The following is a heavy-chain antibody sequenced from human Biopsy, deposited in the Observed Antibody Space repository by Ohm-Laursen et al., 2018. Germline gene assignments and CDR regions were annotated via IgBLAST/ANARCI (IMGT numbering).Heavy chain of an antibody. Sequence: TLPLTCTVSGDSLSSYFWSWIRQPPGKGLEWIGFIHNSGSTDHNPSLKSRVTVSMDVSNNDFSLKLTSVTAADTAVYYCARALGGYDLSAYYIDSWGQGTLVTVSS. CDR3: ARALGGYDLSAYYIDS. V-gene: IGHV4-59*01. CDR1: GDSLSSYF. CDR2: IHNSGST. J-gene: IGHJ4*02. D-gene: IGHD3-22*01.